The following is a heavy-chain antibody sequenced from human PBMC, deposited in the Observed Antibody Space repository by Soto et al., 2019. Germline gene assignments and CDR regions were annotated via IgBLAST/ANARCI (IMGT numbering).Heavy chain of an antibody. Sequence: ASVKVSCKAYGYRFSSYGVHWLRQAPGQGLEWMGWIDPNNGNRNYAQKFEDRLSMTTATSTNTIYMELKSLKSDDTAIYYCARDRLRGYDSSGFHSWGQGTLVTVSS. CDR2: IDPNNGNR. D-gene: IGHD3-22*01. CDR1: GYRFSSYG. J-gene: IGHJ4*02. V-gene: IGHV1-18*01. CDR3: ARDRLRGYDSSGFHS.